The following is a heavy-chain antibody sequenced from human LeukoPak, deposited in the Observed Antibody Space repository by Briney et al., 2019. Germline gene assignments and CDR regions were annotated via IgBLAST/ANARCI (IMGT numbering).Heavy chain of an antibody. Sequence: GGSLRLSCAASGFSFRTYSMNWVRQAPGKGLEWVSSINSDSIWIYYADSVRGRFTISRDNTRNSLYLQMDSLRAEDTAVYYCARDGYYGSGSYYSPYFDYWGQGTLVTVSS. CDR2: INSDSIWI. CDR1: GFSFRTYS. CDR3: ARDGYYGSGSYYSPYFDY. D-gene: IGHD3-10*01. V-gene: IGHV3-21*01. J-gene: IGHJ4*02.